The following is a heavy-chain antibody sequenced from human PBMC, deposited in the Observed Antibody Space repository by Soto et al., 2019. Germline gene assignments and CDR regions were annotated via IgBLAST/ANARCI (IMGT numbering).Heavy chain of an antibody. Sequence: GGSLRLSSAASGFTFSSYCMHWVRQAPGKGLEWVAVISYDGSNKYYADSVKGRFTISRDNSKNTLYLQMNSLRAEDTAVYYCARDPAPFLNGYGDVSFDYWGQGTLVTVSS. J-gene: IGHJ4*02. CDR2: ISYDGSNK. V-gene: IGHV3-30*03. CDR1: GFTFSSYC. D-gene: IGHD4-17*01. CDR3: ARDPAPFLNGYGDVSFDY.